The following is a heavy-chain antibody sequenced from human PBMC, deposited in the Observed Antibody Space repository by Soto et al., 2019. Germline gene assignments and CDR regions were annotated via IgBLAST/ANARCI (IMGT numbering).Heavy chain of an antibody. D-gene: IGHD1-26*01. CDR2: IYYSGST. CDR1: GDSVGNGPYY. CDR3: ARVGTSCHSGGCYYYYGLGL. J-gene: IGHJ6*02. V-gene: IGHV4-61*01. Sequence: QVRLQESGPGLVKPSETLSLSCLVSGDSVGNGPYYWSWIRQPPGKGLEWIGYIYYSGSTNLNPSLESRVNISIDTSKNQFSLKLRSVTGADAAVYFCARVGTSCHSGGCYYYYGLGLWGQGTTVAISS.